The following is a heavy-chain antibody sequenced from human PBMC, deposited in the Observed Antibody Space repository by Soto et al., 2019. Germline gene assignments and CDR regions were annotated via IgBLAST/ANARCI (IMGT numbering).Heavy chain of an antibody. J-gene: IGHJ4*02. CDR3: AKHGYDFWSGS. CDR2: ISGSGGST. V-gene: IGHV3-23*01. D-gene: IGHD3-3*01. Sequence: LXXSCAASVFTFSSYAMSWVRQAPAKGLEWVSAISGSGGSTYYADSVKGRFTISRDNSKNTLYLQMKSLRAEDTAVYYCAKHGYDFWSGSWGQGTLVTVSS. CDR1: VFTFSSYA.